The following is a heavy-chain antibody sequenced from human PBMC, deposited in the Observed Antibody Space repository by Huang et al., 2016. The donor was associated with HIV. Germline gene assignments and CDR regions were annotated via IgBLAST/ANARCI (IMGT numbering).Heavy chain of an antibody. CDR2: INSDGSST. Sequence: EVQLVESGGGLVQPGGSLRLSCAASGCSISSYWMHWVRQAPGKGLVFVSRINSDGSSTSYAYSVKGRFTISRDNAKNTLYLKMNSQRAEDTAVYYCARDPRIQSWLNFFDYWGQGTLVSVSS. CDR1: GCSISSYW. V-gene: IGHV3-74*01. D-gene: IGHD3-22*01. CDR3: ARDPRIQSWLNFFDY. J-gene: IGHJ4*02.